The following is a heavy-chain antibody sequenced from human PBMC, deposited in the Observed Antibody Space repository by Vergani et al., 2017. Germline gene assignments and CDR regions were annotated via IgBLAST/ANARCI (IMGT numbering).Heavy chain of an antibody. D-gene: IGHD1-7*01. J-gene: IGHJ6*03. CDR1: GFTFSSYA. Sequence: EVQLLESGGGLVQPGGSLRLSCAASGFTFSSYAMSWVRQAPGKGLEWVSAISGSGGSTYYADSVKGRLTISRDNSKNTLYLQMNSLRAEDTAVYYCARDAALELYYYYMDVWGKGTTVTVSS. V-gene: IGHV3-23*01. CDR2: ISGSGGST. CDR3: ARDAALELYYYYMDV.